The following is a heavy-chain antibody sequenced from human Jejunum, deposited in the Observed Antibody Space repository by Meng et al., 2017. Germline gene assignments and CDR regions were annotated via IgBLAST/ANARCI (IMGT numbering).Heavy chain of an antibody. D-gene: IGHD2-2*01. J-gene: IGHJ4*02. V-gene: IGHV3-23*01. CDR1: GFIFSSSA. CDR3: AKDGLGYLVPAAN. CDR2: ISVRGGTT. Sequence: GGFLRLSFAAPGFIFSSSAMTWARQPPGKGLEGVAGISVRGGTTYYGDSVKGLFTISRDNSRNTLYLQMTSLRAEDTAVYYCAKDGLGYLVPAANWGQGTLVTVSS.